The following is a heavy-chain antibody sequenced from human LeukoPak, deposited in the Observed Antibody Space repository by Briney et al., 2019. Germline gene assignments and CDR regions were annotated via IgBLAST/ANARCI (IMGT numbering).Heavy chain of an antibody. D-gene: IGHD3-10*01. CDR2: ISAYNGNT. CDR1: GYTFTSYG. J-gene: IGHJ6*02. Sequence: ASVKVSCKASGYTFTSYGISWVRQAPGQGLEWMGWISAYNGNTNYAQKLQGRVTMTTVTSTSTAYMELRSLRSDDTAVYYCARAGLLLWFGNYGMDVWGQGTTVTVS. CDR3: ARAGLLLWFGNYGMDV. V-gene: IGHV1-18*01.